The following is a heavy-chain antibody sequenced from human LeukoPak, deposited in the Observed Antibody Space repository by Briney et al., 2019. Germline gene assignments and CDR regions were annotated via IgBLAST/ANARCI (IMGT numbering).Heavy chain of an antibody. D-gene: IGHD1-1*01. Sequence: GGSLRLSCAASGFTFSSYSMNWVRQAPGEGLEWVSSISSSSSYIYYADSVKGRFTISRDNAKNSLYLQMNSLRAEDTAVYYCARPKYNWNVYYMDVWGKGTTVTVSS. V-gene: IGHV3-21*01. CDR2: ISSSSSYI. CDR1: GFTFSSYS. CDR3: ARPKYNWNVYYMDV. J-gene: IGHJ6*03.